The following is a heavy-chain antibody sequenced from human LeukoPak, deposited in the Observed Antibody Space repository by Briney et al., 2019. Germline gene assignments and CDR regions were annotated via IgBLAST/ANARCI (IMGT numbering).Heavy chain of an antibody. Sequence: SVKVSCKASGGPFSSYAISWVRQAPGQGLEWMGGIIPMFGTASYAQKFQGKVTITADESTSTAYMELSSLRSEDTAVYYCAREVHSSSWYWFDPWGQGTLVTVSS. J-gene: IGHJ5*02. V-gene: IGHV1-69*13. CDR2: IIPMFGTA. CDR1: GGPFSSYA. CDR3: AREVHSSSWYWFDP. D-gene: IGHD6-13*01.